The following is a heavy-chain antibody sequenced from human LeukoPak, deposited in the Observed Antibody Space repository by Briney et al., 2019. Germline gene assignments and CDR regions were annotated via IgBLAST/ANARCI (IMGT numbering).Heavy chain of an antibody. CDR2: INHSGST. V-gene: IGHV4-34*01. CDR1: GGSFSGYC. Sequence: SETLSLTCAVYGGSFSGYCWSWIRQPPGKGLEWIGEINHSGSTNYNPSLKSRVTISVDTSKNQFSLKLSSVTAADTAVYYCASAYTVTFDYWGQGTLVTVSS. CDR3: ASAYTVTFDY. J-gene: IGHJ4*02. D-gene: IGHD4-17*01.